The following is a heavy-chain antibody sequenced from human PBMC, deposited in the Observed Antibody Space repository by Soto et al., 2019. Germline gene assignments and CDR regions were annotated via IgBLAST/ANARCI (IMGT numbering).Heavy chain of an antibody. D-gene: IGHD1-26*01. J-gene: IGHJ6*02. V-gene: IGHV3-30*18. CDR3: AKDVVVGATPGLGDYYYYYGMDV. Sequence: PGGSLRLSCAASGFTFSSYGMHWVRQAPGKGLEWVAVISYDGSNKYYADSVKGRFTISRDNSKNTPYLQMNSLRAEDTAVYYCAKDVVVGATPGLGDYYYYYGMDVWGQGTTVTVSS. CDR1: GFTFSSYG. CDR2: ISYDGSNK.